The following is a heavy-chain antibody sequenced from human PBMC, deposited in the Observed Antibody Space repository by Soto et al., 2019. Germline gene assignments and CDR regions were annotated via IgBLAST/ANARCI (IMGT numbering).Heavy chain of an antibody. V-gene: IGHV3-30-3*01. Sequence: QVQLVESGGGVVQPGRSLRLSCAASGFTFSSYAMHWVCQAPGKGLEWVAVISYDGSNKYYADSVKGRFTISRDNSKNTLYLQMNSLRAEDTAVYYCARALHKWFGELSIDYWGQGTLVTVSS. J-gene: IGHJ4*02. CDR2: ISYDGSNK. CDR1: GFTFSSYA. D-gene: IGHD3-10*01. CDR3: ARALHKWFGELSIDY.